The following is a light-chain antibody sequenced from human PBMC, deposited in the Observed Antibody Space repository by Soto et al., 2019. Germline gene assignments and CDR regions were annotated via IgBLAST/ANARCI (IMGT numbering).Light chain of an antibody. CDR3: QQYNSYSYT. J-gene: IGKJ2*01. CDR2: DAS. V-gene: IGKV1-5*01. CDR1: QSISSW. Sequence: DIRMTHSPSTLSASVGDRVTITCRASQSISSWLAWYQQKPGKAPKVLIYDASSLESGVPSRFSGSGSGTEFTLTISGLQPDDFATYYCQQYNSYSYTFGQGTKVDIK.